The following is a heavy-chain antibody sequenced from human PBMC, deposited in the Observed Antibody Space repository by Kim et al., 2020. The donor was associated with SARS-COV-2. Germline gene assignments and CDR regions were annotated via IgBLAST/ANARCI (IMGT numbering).Heavy chain of an antibody. CDR3: TREDPRWFDA. CDR1: GYTFTGHY. Sequence: SVKVSCKASGYTFTGHYLHWVRQAPGQGLEWMRRIEPNSGDTNYAQNFQGRVTMTRDRSISTAYLDLTRLRYDDTAVYYCTREDPRWFDAWGQGTPVTV. CDR2: IEPNSGDT. V-gene: IGHV1-2*06. J-gene: IGHJ5*02.